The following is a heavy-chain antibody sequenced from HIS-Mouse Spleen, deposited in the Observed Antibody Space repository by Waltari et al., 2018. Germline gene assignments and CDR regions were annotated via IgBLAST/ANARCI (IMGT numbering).Heavy chain of an antibody. D-gene: IGHD1-26*01. J-gene: IGHJ4*02. CDR3: ASRKLYSGSYYFDY. CDR2: IYSGGST. CDR1: AFTSSSIY. Sequence: EVQLVESGGGLIQPGGSLRLSCAASAFTSSSIYMSWVRQAPGKGLEWVSVIYSGGSTYYADSVKGRFTISRDNSKNTLYLQMNSLRAEDTAVYYCASRKLYSGSYYFDYWGQGTLVTVSS. V-gene: IGHV3-53*01.